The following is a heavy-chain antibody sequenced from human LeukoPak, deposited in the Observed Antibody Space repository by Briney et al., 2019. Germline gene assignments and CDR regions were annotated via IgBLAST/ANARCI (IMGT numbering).Heavy chain of an antibody. CDR3: ARDARYYYGSGAIDY. J-gene: IGHJ4*02. D-gene: IGHD3-10*01. Sequence: GGSLRLSCAASGFTFSSYWMHWVRQAPGKGLVWVSRINSDGSSTSYADSVKGRFTISRDNAKNTLYLQMNSLRAEDTAVYYCARDARYYYGSGAIDYWGQGTLVTVSS. CDR1: GFTFSSYW. CDR2: INSDGSST. V-gene: IGHV3-74*01.